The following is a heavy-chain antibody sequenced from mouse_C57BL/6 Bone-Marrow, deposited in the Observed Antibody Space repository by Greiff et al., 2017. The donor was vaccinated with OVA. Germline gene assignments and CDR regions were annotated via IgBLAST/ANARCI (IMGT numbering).Heavy chain of an antibody. V-gene: IGHV1-39*01. D-gene: IGHD2-3*01. Sequence: EVQLQESGPELVKPGASVKISCKASGYSFTDYNMNWVKQSNGKSLEWIGVINPNYGTTSYNQKFKGKATLTVDQSSSTSYMQLNSLTSEDSAVYYCAREGVYDGYYLFDYWGQGTTLTVSS. CDR3: AREGVYDGYYLFDY. CDR2: INPNYGTT. J-gene: IGHJ2*01. CDR1: GYSFTDYN.